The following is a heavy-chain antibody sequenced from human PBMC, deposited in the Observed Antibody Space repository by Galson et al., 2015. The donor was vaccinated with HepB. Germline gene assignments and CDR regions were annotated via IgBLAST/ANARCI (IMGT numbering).Heavy chain of an antibody. V-gene: IGHV3-66*02. CDR3: ARPPDSGWHLDY. CDR1: GFTVSSNY. Sequence: SLRLSCAASGFTVSSNYMSWVRQAPGKGLEWVSVIYSGGSTYYADSVKGRFTISRDNSKNTLYLQMNSLRAEDTAVYYCARPPDSGWHLDYWGQGTLSPSPQ. J-gene: IGHJ4*02. CDR2: IYSGGST. D-gene: IGHD6-19*01.